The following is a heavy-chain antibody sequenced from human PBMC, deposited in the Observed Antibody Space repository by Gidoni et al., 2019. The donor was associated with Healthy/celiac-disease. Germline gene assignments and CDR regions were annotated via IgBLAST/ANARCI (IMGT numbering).Heavy chain of an antibody. J-gene: IGHJ6*02. CDR1: GFTFSDHY. Sequence: EVQLVESGGGLVQPGGSLRLSCAASGFTFSDHYMDWVRPAPGKGLEWGGRTRNKANSYNTEYAAYGKGRINNSRDDSKNSLLLAKNSLKTEDTAVDYCAREMNYEFWSGYAYHYYGMDVWGQGTTVTVSS. CDR2: TRNKANSYNT. V-gene: IGHV3-72*01. CDR3: AREMNYEFWSGYAYHYYGMDV. D-gene: IGHD3-3*01.